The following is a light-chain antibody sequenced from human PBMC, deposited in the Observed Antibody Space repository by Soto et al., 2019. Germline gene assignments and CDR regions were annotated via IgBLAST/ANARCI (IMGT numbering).Light chain of an antibody. CDR1: SSNNGAGYD. CDR3: QSYDSSLTGAV. J-gene: IGLJ2*01. V-gene: IGLV1-40*01. Sequence: QSVLTQPPSVSGAPGQRVTISCTGSSSNNGAGYDVHWYQQLPGTAPKVLIYGNSNRPSGVPDRFSGSKSGTSASLAITGLQAEDEADYYCQSYDSSLTGAVFGGGTKLTVL. CDR2: GNS.